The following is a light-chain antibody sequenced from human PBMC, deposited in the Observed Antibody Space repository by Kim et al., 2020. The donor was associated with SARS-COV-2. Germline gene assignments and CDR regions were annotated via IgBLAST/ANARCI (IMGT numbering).Light chain of an antibody. J-gene: IGLJ1*01. Sequence: GQSITISCTGTSSDVGGYNYVSWYQQHPGNAPKLMIYDVSNRPSGVSNRFSGSKSGNTASLTISGLQAEDEADYYCSSYTSSILYVFGTGTKVTVL. V-gene: IGLV2-14*03. CDR2: DVS. CDR1: SSDVGGYNY. CDR3: SSYTSSILYV.